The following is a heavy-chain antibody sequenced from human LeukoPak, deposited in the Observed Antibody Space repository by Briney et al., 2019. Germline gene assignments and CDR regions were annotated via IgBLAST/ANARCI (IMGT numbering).Heavy chain of an antibody. CDR2: IRYDGSNK. V-gene: IGHV3-30*02. CDR1: GFTFSSYG. CDR3: AKERDHDFWSGYQGVLDY. Sequence: GGSLRLSCAASGFTFSSYGMHWVRQAPGKGLEWVAFIRYDGSNKYYADSVKGRFTISRDNSKNTLYLQMNSLRAEDTAVYYCAKERDHDFWSGYQGVLDYWGRGTLVTVSS. J-gene: IGHJ4*02. D-gene: IGHD3-3*01.